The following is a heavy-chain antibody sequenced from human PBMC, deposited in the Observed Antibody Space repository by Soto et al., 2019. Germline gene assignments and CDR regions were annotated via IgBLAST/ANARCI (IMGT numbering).Heavy chain of an antibody. J-gene: IGHJ6*02. V-gene: IGHV1-18*01. CDR1: GYIFSTYG. CDR3: ASSEAYSTSWYAMAV. Sequence: QAQLVQSGAEVKKPGASVKVSCKASGYIFSTYGITWVRQAPGQGLGWMGWISGYNGNTDDGQKLQGRVSMTIDTSTSTAYMDLRSLRSDDTAVYYCASSEAYSTSWYAMAVWGQGTTVIVSS. CDR2: ISGYNGNT. D-gene: IGHD2-2*01.